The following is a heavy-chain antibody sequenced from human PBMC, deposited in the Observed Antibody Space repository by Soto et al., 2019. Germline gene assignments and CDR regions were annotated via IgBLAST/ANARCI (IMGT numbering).Heavy chain of an antibody. Sequence: EVQLVESGGGLVKPGGSLRLSCAASGFTFSSYSMNWVRQAPGKGLEWVSSISSSSSCIYYADSVKGRFTISRDNAKNSLYLQMNSLRAEDTAVYYCARTHDYADAFDIWGQGTMVTVSS. CDR3: ARTHDYADAFDI. CDR2: ISSSSSCI. CDR1: GFTFSSYS. J-gene: IGHJ3*02. D-gene: IGHD4-17*01. V-gene: IGHV3-21*01.